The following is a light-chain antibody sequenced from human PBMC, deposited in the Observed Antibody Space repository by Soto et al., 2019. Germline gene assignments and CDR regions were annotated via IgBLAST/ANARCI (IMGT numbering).Light chain of an antibody. CDR1: QTISSW. Sequence: DIQMTQSPSTLSGSVGDRVTITCRASQTISSWLAWYQQKPGKAPNLLIYDASTLHSGVPSRFSGSGSGTDFTLTISSLQPEDFATYYCQQANSFPITFGQGTRLEIK. CDR2: DAS. J-gene: IGKJ5*01. V-gene: IGKV1-12*01. CDR3: QQANSFPIT.